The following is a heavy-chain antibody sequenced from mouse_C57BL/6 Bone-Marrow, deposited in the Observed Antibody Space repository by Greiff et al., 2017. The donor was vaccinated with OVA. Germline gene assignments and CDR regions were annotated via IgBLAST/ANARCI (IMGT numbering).Heavy chain of an antibody. CDR3: VRDALYGYEFAY. D-gene: IGHD2-2*01. Sequence: GGGLVQPKGSLKLSCAASGFTFNTYAMHWVRQAPGKGLEWVARIRSKSSNYATYYADSVKDRFTISRDDSQSMLYLQMNNLKTEDTAMYSCVRDALYGYEFAYWGQGTLVTVSA. V-gene: IGHV10-3*01. J-gene: IGHJ3*01. CDR2: IRSKSSNYAT. CDR1: GFTFNTYA.